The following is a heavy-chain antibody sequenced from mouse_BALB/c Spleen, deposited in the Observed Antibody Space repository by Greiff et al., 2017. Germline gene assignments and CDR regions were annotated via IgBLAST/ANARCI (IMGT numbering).Heavy chain of an antibody. V-gene: IGHV1-54*01. CDR1: GYAFTNYL. CDR3: ERDYGNY. D-gene: IGHD1-1*01. CDR2: INPGSGGT. Sequence: QVQLQQSGAELVRPGTSVKVSCKASGYAFTNYLIEWVKQRPGQGLEWIGVINPGSGGTNYNEKFKGKATLTADKSSSTAYMQLSSLTSDDSAVYFCERDYGNYWGQGTTLTVSS. J-gene: IGHJ2*01.